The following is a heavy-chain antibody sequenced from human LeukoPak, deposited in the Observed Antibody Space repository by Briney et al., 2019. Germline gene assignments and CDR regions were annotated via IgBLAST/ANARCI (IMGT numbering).Heavy chain of an antibody. J-gene: IGHJ4*02. CDR1: GFTFSNYG. D-gene: IGHD3-10*01. Sequence: GGTLRLSCAASGFTFSNYGMHWVRQAPGKGLEWVAVIWYDGSNKYYADSVKGRFTISRDNSKNTLYLQMNSLRAEDTAVYYCAGNYGPYYFDYWGQGTLVTVSS. V-gene: IGHV3-33*01. CDR2: IWYDGSNK. CDR3: AGNYGPYYFDY.